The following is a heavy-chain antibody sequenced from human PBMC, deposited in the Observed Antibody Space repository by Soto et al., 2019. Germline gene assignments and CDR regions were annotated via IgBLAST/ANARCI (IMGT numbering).Heavy chain of an antibody. CDR2: IYYSGST. CDR1: GGSISSYY. J-gene: IGHJ3*02. Sequence: SETLSLTCTVSGGSISSYYWSWIRQPPGKGLEWIGYIYYSGSTNYNPSLKSRVTISVDTSKNQFSLKLSSVTAADTAVYYCARAPGDYDFWSAHAFDIWGQGTMVTVSS. CDR3: ARAPGDYDFWSAHAFDI. V-gene: IGHV4-59*12. D-gene: IGHD3-3*01.